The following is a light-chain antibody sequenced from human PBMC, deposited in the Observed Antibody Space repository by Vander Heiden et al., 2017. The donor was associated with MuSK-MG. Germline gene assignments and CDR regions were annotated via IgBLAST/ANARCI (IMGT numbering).Light chain of an antibody. J-gene: IGKJ4*01. Sequence: DIQMTQSPSTLSPSVGGRLTITCRASQSISSWLAWYQQKPGKAPKPLICKASSLESGVPSRFSGSGSQTEFTLTISSLQPDDFATYYCQQYNIYPLTFGGGTKVEIK. CDR3: QQYNIYPLT. CDR2: KAS. CDR1: QSISSW. V-gene: IGKV1-5*03.